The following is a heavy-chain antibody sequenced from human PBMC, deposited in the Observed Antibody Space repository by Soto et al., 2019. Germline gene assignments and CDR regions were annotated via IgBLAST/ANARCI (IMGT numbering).Heavy chain of an antibody. Sequence: SETLSLTCTVSGGSIRSGGYYWSWIRQHPGKGLEWIGYIYYSGSTYYNPSLKSRVTISVDTSKNQFSLKLSSVTAADTAVYYCAKTHSSSWPRFDYWGQGTLVTVSS. J-gene: IGHJ4*02. D-gene: IGHD6-13*01. CDR2: IYYSGST. V-gene: IGHV4-31*03. CDR1: GGSIRSGGYY. CDR3: AKTHSSSWPRFDY.